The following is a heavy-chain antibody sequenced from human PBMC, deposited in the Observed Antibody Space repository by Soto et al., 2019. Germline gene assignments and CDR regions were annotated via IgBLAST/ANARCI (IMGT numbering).Heavy chain of an antibody. V-gene: IGHV4-30-2*01. J-gene: IGHJ4*02. CDR2: IYHSGST. CDR1: GGSISSYS. D-gene: IGHD3-22*01. Sequence: PSETLSLTCTVSGGSISSYSWSWIRQPPGKGLEWIGYIYHSGSTYYNPSLKSRVTISVDRSKNQFSLKLSSVTAADTAVYYCARIPVDYYDSSGYSYYFDYWGQGTLVTVSS. CDR3: ARIPVDYYDSSGYSYYFDY.